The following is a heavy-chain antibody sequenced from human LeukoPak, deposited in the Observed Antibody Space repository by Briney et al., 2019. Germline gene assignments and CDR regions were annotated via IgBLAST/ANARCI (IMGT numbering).Heavy chain of an antibody. CDR2: ISGSGGST. D-gene: IGHD3-3*01. Sequence: GGSLRLSCAASGFTFSSYAMSWVRQAPGKGLEWVSAISGSGGSTYYADSVKGRFTISRDNSKNTLYLQMNSLRAEDTAVYYCAKGSGQAFYDFWSGYYQNYFDYWGQGTLVTVSS. CDR3: AKGSGQAFYDFWSGYYQNYFDY. V-gene: IGHV3-23*01. J-gene: IGHJ4*02. CDR1: GFTFSSYA.